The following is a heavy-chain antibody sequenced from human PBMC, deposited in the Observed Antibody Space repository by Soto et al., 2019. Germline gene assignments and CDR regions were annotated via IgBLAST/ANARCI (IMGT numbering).Heavy chain of an antibody. CDR2: IYYSGST. V-gene: IGHV4-31*03. J-gene: IGHJ1*01. CDR1: GGSISSGGYY. Sequence: PSETLSLTCTVSGGSISSGGYYWSWIRQHPGKGLEWIGYIYYSGSTYYNPSLKSRVTISVDTSKNQFSLKLSSVTAADTAVYYCASSYDILTGYDVFGYFQHWGQRTLVTVAS. D-gene: IGHD3-9*01. CDR3: ASSYDILTGYDVFGYFQH.